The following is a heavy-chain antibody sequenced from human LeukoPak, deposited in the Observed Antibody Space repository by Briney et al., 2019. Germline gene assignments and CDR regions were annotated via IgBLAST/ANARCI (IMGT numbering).Heavy chain of an antibody. J-gene: IGHJ5*02. D-gene: IGHD2-2*01. CDR2: ISSSGSNI. Sequence: PGGSLRLSCVASEFTFTDYYMTWIRQAPGKGLEWVWSISSSGSNIYYADSVKGRFTISRDNAKNSLSLQMNSLRAEDTAVYYCARGAYCRTISCYGVLNWFDPWGQGTLVTVSS. V-gene: IGHV3-11*04. CDR3: ARGAYCRTISCYGVLNWFDP. CDR1: EFTFTDYY.